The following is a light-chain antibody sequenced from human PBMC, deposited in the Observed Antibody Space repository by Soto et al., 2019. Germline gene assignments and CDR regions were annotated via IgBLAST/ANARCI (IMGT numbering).Light chain of an antibody. CDR1: QSVSSN. Sequence: EIVMTQSPATLSVSPGERATLSCRASQSVSSNLAWYQQKPGQAPRLLIYGSSTRATGIPARFSGSGSGTEFNLTISGLQSEDFAGDYCQQYNNWSPVTFGGGTKVEIK. CDR3: QQYNNWSPVT. J-gene: IGKJ4*01. V-gene: IGKV3-15*01. CDR2: GSS.